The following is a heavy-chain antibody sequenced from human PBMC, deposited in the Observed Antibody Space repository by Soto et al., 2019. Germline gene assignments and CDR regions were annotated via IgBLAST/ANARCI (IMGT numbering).Heavy chain of an antibody. CDR3: ARDLSSQTTVTTFGYYGMDV. J-gene: IGHJ6*02. CDR1: GYTFTGYY. D-gene: IGHD4-17*01. V-gene: IGHV1-2*04. CDR2: INPNSGGT. Sequence: ASVKVSGEASGYTFTGYYMQWLRQAPGQGLEWMGWINPNSGGTNYAQKFQGWVTMTRDTSISTAYMELSRLRSDDTAVYYCARDLSSQTTVTTFGYYGMDVWGQGTTVTVSS.